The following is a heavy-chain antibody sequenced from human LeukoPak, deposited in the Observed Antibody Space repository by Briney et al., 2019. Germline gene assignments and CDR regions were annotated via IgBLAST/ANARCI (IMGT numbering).Heavy chain of an antibody. J-gene: IGHJ4*02. Sequence: ASVKVSCKASGYTFASYAMNWVRQAPGQGLEWMGWINTNTGNPTYAQGFTGRFVFSLDTSVSTAYLQISSLKAEDTAVYYCARNAIDEYYYGSGSYREEYYYFDYWGQGTLVTVSS. CDR1: GYTFASYA. D-gene: IGHD3-10*01. V-gene: IGHV7-4-1*02. CDR2: INTNTGNP. CDR3: ARNAIDEYYYGSGSYREEYYYFDY.